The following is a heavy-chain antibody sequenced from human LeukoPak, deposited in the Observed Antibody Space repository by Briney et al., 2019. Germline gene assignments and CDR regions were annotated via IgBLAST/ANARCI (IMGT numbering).Heavy chain of an antibody. CDR2: MNPNSGNT. V-gene: IGHV1-8*03. Sequence: GASVKVSCKASGYTFTSYDINWVRQATGQGLEWMGWMNPNSGNTGYAQKFQGRVTITRNTSISTAYMELSSLRSEDTAVYYCARGRWITIFGVVKNYMDVWGKGTTVTVSS. CDR1: GYTFTSYD. J-gene: IGHJ6*03. CDR3: ARGRWITIFGVVKNYMDV. D-gene: IGHD3-3*01.